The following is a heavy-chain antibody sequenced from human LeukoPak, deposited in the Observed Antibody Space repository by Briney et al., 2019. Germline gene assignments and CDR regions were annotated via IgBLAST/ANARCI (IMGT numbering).Heavy chain of an antibody. CDR3: ARGGYYEPIDY. CDR1: GFTFSSYA. J-gene: IGHJ4*02. CDR2: IYYSGST. V-gene: IGHV4-59*01. D-gene: IGHD3-22*01. Sequence: GSLRLSCAASGFTFSSYAMSWIRQPPGKGLEWIGYIYYSGSTNYNPSLKSRVTISVDTSKNQFSLKLSSVTAADTAVYYCARGGYYEPIDYWGQGTLVTVSS.